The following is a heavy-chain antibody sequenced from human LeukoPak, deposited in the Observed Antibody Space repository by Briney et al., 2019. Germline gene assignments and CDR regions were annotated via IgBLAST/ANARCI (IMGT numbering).Heavy chain of an antibody. V-gene: IGHV4-59*12. CDR2: IYYSGST. CDR3: ARGAHYYDSSGYYFDY. J-gene: IGHJ4*02. Sequence: SETLSLTCIVSDDSINNYYWTWVRQPPGKGLEWIGSIYYSGSTYYNPSLKSRVTISVDTSKNQFSLKLSSVTAADTAVYYCARGAHYYDSSGYYFDYWGQGTLVTVSS. D-gene: IGHD3-22*01. CDR1: DDSINNYY.